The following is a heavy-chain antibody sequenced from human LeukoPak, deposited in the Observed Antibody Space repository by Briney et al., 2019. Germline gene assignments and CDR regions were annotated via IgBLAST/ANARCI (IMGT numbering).Heavy chain of an antibody. CDR1: GGTFSSYA. CDR2: IIPIFGTA. Sequence: ASVKVSCKASGGTFSSYAISWVRQAPGQGLEWMGGIIPIFGTANYAQKFQGRVTITADESTSTAYMEPSSLRSEDTAVYYCARGDSSGYYYFDYWGQGTLVTVSS. D-gene: IGHD3-22*01. CDR3: ARGDSSGYYYFDY. J-gene: IGHJ4*02. V-gene: IGHV1-69*01.